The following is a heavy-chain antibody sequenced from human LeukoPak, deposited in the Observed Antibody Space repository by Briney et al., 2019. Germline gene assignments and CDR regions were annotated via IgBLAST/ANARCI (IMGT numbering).Heavy chain of an antibody. CDR1: GFTCSSYD. D-gene: IGHD1-26*01. CDR2: IGTTGEI. CDR3: ARVGGSAFDI. J-gene: IGHJ3*02. V-gene: IGHV3-13*04. Sequence: GGSLRLSCAASGFTCSSYDMHWVRQPTGKGLEWVSGIGTTGEIHYADSVRGRFTISRESAKNSSYLQMNGLRAGDTAVYYCARVGGSAFDIWGQGTMVSVSS.